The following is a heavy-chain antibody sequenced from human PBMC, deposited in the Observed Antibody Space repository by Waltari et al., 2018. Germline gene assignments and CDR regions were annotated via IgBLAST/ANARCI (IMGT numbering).Heavy chain of an antibody. CDR2: ISGSGGST. CDR1: GFTFSSYA. J-gene: IGHJ4*02. CDR3: AKPNMVRGDTALDY. D-gene: IGHD3-10*01. V-gene: IGHV3-23*01. Sequence: EVQLLESGGGLVQPGGSLRLSCAASGFTFSSYAMSWFRQSPGKGLEWVSAISGSGGSTYYADSVKGRFTISRDNSKNTLYLQMNSLRAEDTAVYYCAKPNMVRGDTALDYWGQGTLVTVSS.